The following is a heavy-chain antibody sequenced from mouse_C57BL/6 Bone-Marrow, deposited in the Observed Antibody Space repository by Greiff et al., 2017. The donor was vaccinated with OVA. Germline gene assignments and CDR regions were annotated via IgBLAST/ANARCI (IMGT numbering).Heavy chain of an antibody. J-gene: IGHJ2*01. CDR3: ARRITTVGGVFDY. D-gene: IGHD1-1*01. V-gene: IGHV1-64*01. CDR2: IHPNSGST. Sequence: VQLQQPGAELVKPGASVKLSCKASGYTFTSYWMHWVKQRPGQGLEWIGMIHPNSGSTNYNEKFKSKATLTVDKSSSTAYMQLSSLTSEDSAVYYCARRITTVGGVFDYWGQGTTLTVSS. CDR1: GYTFTSYW.